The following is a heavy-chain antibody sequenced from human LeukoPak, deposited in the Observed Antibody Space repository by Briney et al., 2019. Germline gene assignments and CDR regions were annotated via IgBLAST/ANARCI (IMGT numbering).Heavy chain of an antibody. V-gene: IGHV4-59*02. CDR3: ARRVPRGAAAGGTFDP. Sequence: SETLSLTCTVSGGSVSDYYWSWIRQSPGKGLEWIGYIYYTGSSSYNPSLRSRVTISADTSKNQFSLKLSSVTAADTAVYYCARRVPRGAAAGGTFDPWGQGTLVTVSS. CDR2: IYYTGSS. CDR1: GGSVSDYY. D-gene: IGHD6-13*01. J-gene: IGHJ5*02.